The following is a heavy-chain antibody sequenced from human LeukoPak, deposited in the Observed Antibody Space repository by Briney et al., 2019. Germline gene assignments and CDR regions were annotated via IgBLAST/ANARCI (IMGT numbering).Heavy chain of an antibody. D-gene: IGHD1-7*01. V-gene: IGHV3-21*01. J-gene: IGHJ5*02. CDR1: GFTFTTYS. CDR2: ISSGSSAV. CDR3: AKAMVGITLAELKKWFDP. Sequence: PGGSLRLSCEASGFTFTTYSMTWVRQAPGKGLEWVSIISSGSSAVFSADALKGRFTISRDDAKNLLYLDMNSLRAEDTAVYYCAKAMVGITLAELKKWFDPWGQGTLVTVSS.